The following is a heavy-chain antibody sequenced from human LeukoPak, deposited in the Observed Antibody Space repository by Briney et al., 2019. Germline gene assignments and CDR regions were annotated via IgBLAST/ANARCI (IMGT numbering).Heavy chain of an antibody. D-gene: IGHD6-25*01. Sequence: SETLSLTCTVSGGSISSSSYYWGWIRQPPGKGLEWIGSIYYSGSTYYNPSLKSRVTISVDTSKNQFSLKLSSVTAADTAVYYCARQGPRLVLFVSWFDPWGQGTQVTVSS. CDR3: ARQGPRLVLFVSWFDP. CDR2: IYYSGST. V-gene: IGHV4-39*01. CDR1: GGSISSSSYY. J-gene: IGHJ5*02.